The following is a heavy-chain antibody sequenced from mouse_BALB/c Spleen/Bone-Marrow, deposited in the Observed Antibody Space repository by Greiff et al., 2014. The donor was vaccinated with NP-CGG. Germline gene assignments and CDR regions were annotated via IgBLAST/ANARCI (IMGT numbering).Heavy chain of an antibody. Sequence: VQLQQSGTVLARPGASVKMSCKASGYSFTSYWMHWVKQRPGQGLEWIGAIYPGNSDTSYNQKFKGKAKLTAVTSASTAYMELSSLTNEDSAVYYCTNGYDYYAIDYWGQGTSVTVPS. V-gene: IGHV1-5*01. CDR3: TNGYDYYAIDY. J-gene: IGHJ4*01. CDR2: IYPGNSDT. D-gene: IGHD2-2*01. CDR1: GYSFTSYW.